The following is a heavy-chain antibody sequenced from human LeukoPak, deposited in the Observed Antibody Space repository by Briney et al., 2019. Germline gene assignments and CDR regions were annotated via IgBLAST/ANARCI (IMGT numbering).Heavy chain of an antibody. Sequence: SETLSLTCTVSGGSISSYYWSWIRQSPGKGLEWIGYIYTSGSTNYNPSLKSRVTISVDTSKNQFSLKLSSVTAADTAVYYCARLHCGGDCYSWYYYYMDVWGKGTTVTVSS. CDR1: GGSISSYY. CDR3: ARLHCGGDCYSWYYYYMDV. V-gene: IGHV4-4*09. D-gene: IGHD2-21*02. CDR2: IYTSGST. J-gene: IGHJ6*03.